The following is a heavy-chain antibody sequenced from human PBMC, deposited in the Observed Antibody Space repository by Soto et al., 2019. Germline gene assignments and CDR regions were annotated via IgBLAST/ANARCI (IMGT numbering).Heavy chain of an antibody. CDR2: IIPIFGTA. Sequence: SVKVSCKASGGTFSSYAISWVRQAPGQGLEWMGGIIPIFGTANYAQKFQGRVTITADESTGTAYMELSSLRSEDTAVYYCARPRRGYSGYDYDPYYYGMDVCGQGTTVTVSS. V-gene: IGHV1-69*13. CDR3: ARPRRGYSGYDYDPYYYGMDV. D-gene: IGHD5-12*01. CDR1: GGTFSSYA. J-gene: IGHJ6*02.